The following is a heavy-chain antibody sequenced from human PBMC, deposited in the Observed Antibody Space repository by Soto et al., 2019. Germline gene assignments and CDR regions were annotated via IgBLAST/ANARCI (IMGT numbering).Heavy chain of an antibody. CDR3: ARSGDNYNLLDY. Sequence: QVQLVESGGGVVKPGGSLRLSCAASGFTFSDYYMSWIRHAPGKGLEWISYSSNSGTFARYADSVKGRFSISRDNAKNSLYLQIDSLRGEDTAIYYCARSGDNYNLLDYWGQGTPVTVSS. D-gene: IGHD1-1*01. CDR1: GFTFSDYY. J-gene: IGHJ4*02. V-gene: IGHV3-11*06. CDR2: SSNSGTFA.